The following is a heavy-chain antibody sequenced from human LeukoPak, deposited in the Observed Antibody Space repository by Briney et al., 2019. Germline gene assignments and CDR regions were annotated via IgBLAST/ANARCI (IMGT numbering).Heavy chain of an antibody. V-gene: IGHV3-7*01. CDR1: GFRFSYFW. Sequence: GGSLRLSCEAPGFRFSYFWMSWVRQAPGKGLEWVANINEDGSQKYYVDSVKGRFTVSRDNTKKLVFLQMNSLRVEDTAVYYCARDQSLGYYYYYYMDVWGKGTTVTISS. CDR3: ARDQSLGYYYYYYMDV. CDR2: INEDGSQK. J-gene: IGHJ6*03.